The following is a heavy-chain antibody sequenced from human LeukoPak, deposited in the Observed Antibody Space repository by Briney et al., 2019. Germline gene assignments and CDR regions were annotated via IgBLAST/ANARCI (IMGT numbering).Heavy chain of an antibody. CDR2: IWYDGSNK. V-gene: IGHV3-33*08. CDR1: GFTISSNY. CDR3: ARDAEYGDYADWFDP. Sequence: GGSLRLSCAASGFTISSNYMSWVRQAPGKGLEWVAVIWYDGSNKYYADSVKGRFTISRDNSKNTLYLQMNSLRAEDTAVYYCARDAEYGDYADWFDPWGQGTLVTVSS. D-gene: IGHD4-17*01. J-gene: IGHJ5*02.